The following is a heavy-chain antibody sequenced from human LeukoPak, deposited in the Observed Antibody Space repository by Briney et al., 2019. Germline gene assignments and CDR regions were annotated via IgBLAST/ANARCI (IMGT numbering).Heavy chain of an antibody. J-gene: IGHJ4*02. Sequence: GGSLRLSCAASGFTFSSYAMSWVRQAPGKGLEWVSAISGGGVSTYLADSVKGRFTISRGNSKNTLYLQMNSLRAEDTAVYYCAKTSSGWFPFDYWGQGTLVTVSS. CDR3: AKTSSGWFPFDY. CDR2: ISGGGVST. V-gene: IGHV3-23*01. CDR1: GFTFSSYA. D-gene: IGHD6-19*01.